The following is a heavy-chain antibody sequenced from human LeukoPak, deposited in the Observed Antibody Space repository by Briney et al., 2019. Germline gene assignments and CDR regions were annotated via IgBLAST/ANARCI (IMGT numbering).Heavy chain of an antibody. Sequence: PGGSLRLSCAASGFTFSSYGMHWVRQAPGKGLEWVAVISYDGSNKYYADSVKGRFTISRDNSKNTLYLQMNSLRAEDTAVYYCAKPWDPFSMVRGVPYYFDYWGQGTLVTVSS. CDR3: AKPWDPFSMVRGVPYYFDY. CDR1: GFTFSSYG. V-gene: IGHV3-30*18. J-gene: IGHJ4*02. D-gene: IGHD3-10*01. CDR2: ISYDGSNK.